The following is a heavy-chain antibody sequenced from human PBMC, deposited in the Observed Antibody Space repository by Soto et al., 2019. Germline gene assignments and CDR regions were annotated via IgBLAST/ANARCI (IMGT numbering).Heavy chain of an antibody. CDR2: IIPIFGTA. CDR3: ARGGGGSYSGSIDY. D-gene: IGHD2-15*01. Sequence: QVQLVQSGAEVKKPGSSVKVSCKASGGTFSSYAISWVRQAPGQGLEWMGGIIPIFGTANYEQKFQGRVTIPADDSTSTAHMELSSLRSGDTAVYYCARGGGGSYSGSIDYWGQGTLVTVSS. CDR1: GGTFSSYA. J-gene: IGHJ4*02. V-gene: IGHV1-69*01.